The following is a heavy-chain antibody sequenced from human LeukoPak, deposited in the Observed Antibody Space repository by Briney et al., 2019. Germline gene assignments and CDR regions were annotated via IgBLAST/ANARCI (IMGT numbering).Heavy chain of an antibody. V-gene: IGHV3-53*01. D-gene: IGHD3-10*01. CDR2: LYSGGDT. Sequence: GGSLRLSCAASGFTVGTKYMNWVRQAAGKGLEWVSILYSGGDTYYADPVKGRFTISRDNSRNTLSLQMNSLRVDDTAVYYCARVGDHYHWYLDLWGRGTLVTVSS. CDR1: GFTVGTKY. J-gene: IGHJ2*01. CDR3: ARVGDHYHWYLDL.